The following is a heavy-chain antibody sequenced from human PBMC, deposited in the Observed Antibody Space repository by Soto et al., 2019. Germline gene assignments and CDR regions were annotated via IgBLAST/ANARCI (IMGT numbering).Heavy chain of an antibody. J-gene: IGHJ6*02. Sequence: QVQLVQSGAEVKKPGSSVKVSCKASGGTFSSYAISWVRQAPGQGLEWMGGIIPIFGTANYAQKFQGRVTSTANEATSTXXMXLXXVRSEDTAVYYCARSKGRISSGYSRNLSYYYGMDVWGQGTTVTVSS. CDR2: IIPIFGTA. V-gene: IGHV1-69*12. CDR3: ARSKGRISSGYSRNLSYYYGMDV. D-gene: IGHD3-22*01. CDR1: GGTFSSYA.